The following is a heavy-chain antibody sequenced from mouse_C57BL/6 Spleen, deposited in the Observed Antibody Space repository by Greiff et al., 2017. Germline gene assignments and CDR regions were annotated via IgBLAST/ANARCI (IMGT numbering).Heavy chain of an antibody. D-gene: IGHD2-12*01. J-gene: IGHJ4*01. CDR3: ARKERRDAMDY. Sequence: QVQLKQSGPGLVQPSQSLSITCTVSGFSLTSYGVHWVRQSPGKGLEWLGVIWSGGSTDYNAAFISRLSISKDNSKSQVFFKMNSLQADDTAIYCCARKERRDAMDYWGQGTSVTVSS. CDR2: IWSGGST. CDR1: GFSLTSYG. V-gene: IGHV2-2*01.